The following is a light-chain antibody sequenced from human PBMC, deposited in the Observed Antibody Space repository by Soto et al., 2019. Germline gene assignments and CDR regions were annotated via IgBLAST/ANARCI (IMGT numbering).Light chain of an antibody. J-gene: IGKJ4*01. V-gene: IGKV1-27*01. CDR1: LTINNY. Sequence: DIHMIQPPSSLSVSVGDRVTITCRASLTINNYLAWYQQKPGTLPNLLIYAASTLQAGVPSRFSGSGSGTDFTLTISSLQPEDVGAYYCQKYNSAPLTFGGGTKVDSK. CDR2: AAS. CDR3: QKYNSAPLT.